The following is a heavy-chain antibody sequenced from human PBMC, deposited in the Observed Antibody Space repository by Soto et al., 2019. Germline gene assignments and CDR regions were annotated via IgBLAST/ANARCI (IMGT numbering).Heavy chain of an antibody. Sequence: SETLSLTCPVSGGSVSSGSYYWSWIRQPPGKGLEWIGYIYYSGSTNYNPSLKSRVTISVDTSKNQFSLKLSSVTAADTAVYYCARAEENYYGSGTQFDPWGQGTLVTVSS. D-gene: IGHD3-10*01. CDR2: IYYSGST. CDR1: GGSVSSGSYY. J-gene: IGHJ5*02. CDR3: ARAEENYYGSGTQFDP. V-gene: IGHV4-61*01.